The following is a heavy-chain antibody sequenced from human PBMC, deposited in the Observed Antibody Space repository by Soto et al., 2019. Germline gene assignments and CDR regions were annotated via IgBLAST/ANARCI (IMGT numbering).Heavy chain of an antibody. Sequence: QVQLQESGPGLVKPSETLSLTCSVSGGSISSYYWSWIRQPPGKGLEWIGYIYYSGSTNYNPSLKSRVTIPXDTSKNPFSLKLRSVAAADTAVYYCARRYGGNFAYWGQGTLVTVSS. CDR2: IYYSGST. J-gene: IGHJ4*02. CDR1: GGSISSYY. V-gene: IGHV4-59*01. D-gene: IGHD3-16*01. CDR3: ARRYGGNFAY.